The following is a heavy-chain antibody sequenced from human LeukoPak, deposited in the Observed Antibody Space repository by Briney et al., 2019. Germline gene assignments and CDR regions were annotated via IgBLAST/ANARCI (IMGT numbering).Heavy chain of an antibody. Sequence: GASLRLSCAASGFTVSSNYMSWVRQAPGKGLEWVSVIYSGGSTYYADSVKGRFTISRDNSKNTLYLQMNSLRAEDTAVYYYAKLSGGNSERDYWGQGTLVTVSS. V-gene: IGHV3-66*01. CDR1: GFTVSSNY. CDR3: AKLSGGNSERDY. CDR2: IYSGGST. D-gene: IGHD4-23*01. J-gene: IGHJ4*02.